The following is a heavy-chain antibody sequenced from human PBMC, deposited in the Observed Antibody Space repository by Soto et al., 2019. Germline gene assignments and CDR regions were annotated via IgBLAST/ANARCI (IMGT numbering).Heavy chain of an antibody. V-gene: IGHV6-1*01. J-gene: IGHJ3*02. CDR1: GDSVSSNSAA. CDR2: TYYRAKWYN. CDR3: SISGLRLFEWSSDI. Sequence: SQTLSLTCAISGDSVSSNSAAWNWIRQSPSRGLEWLGRTYYRAKWYNDYAVSVKSRITINPDTSKNQFSLQLNSVTPEDTAVYYCSISGLRLFEWSSDISGPGTMVTVSS. D-gene: IGHD3-3*01.